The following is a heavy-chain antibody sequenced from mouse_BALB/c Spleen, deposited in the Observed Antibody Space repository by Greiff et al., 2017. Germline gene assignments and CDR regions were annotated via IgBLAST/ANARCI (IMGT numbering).Heavy chain of an antibody. CDR1: GFNIKDTY. J-gene: IGHJ4*01. V-gene: IGHV14-3*02. Sequence: EVKLVESGAELVKPGASVKLSCTASGFNIKDTYMHWVKQRPEQGLEWIGRIDPANGNTKYDPKFQGKATITADTSSNTAYLQLSSLTSEDTAVYYCARGGNYDYYAMDYWGQGTSVTVSS. D-gene: IGHD2-1*01. CDR3: ARGGNYDYYAMDY. CDR2: IDPANGNT.